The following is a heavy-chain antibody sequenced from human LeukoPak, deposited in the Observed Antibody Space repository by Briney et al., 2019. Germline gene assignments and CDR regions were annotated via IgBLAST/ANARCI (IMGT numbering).Heavy chain of an antibody. CDR3: TRDLRDVLTGSYYYYTDV. CDR2: IRSKAYGGTA. D-gene: IGHD3-9*01. CDR1: GFTFGDYA. Sequence: GRSLRLSCAGSGFTFGDYAMSWFRQAPGKGLEWLGFIRSKAYGGTAEYAASVEGRFTISRDDSRSIAYLQMNSLKTEDTAVYFCTRDLRDVLTGSYYYYTDVWGMGTTVTVSS. J-gene: IGHJ6*03. V-gene: IGHV3-49*03.